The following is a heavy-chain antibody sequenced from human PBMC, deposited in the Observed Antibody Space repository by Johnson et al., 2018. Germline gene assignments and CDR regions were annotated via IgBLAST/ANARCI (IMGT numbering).Heavy chain of an antibody. Sequence: VQLVQSGGGLVKPGGSLRLSCAASGFTFSSCSMNWVRQAPGKGLEWVSSIRSSSRYIYYADSVKGRFTISRDNAKNSLYLQMTTLRAGDTAVYYCARDNRYDYDSSAYYFGGYFQHWGHGTLVTVAS. J-gene: IGHJ1*01. CDR1: GFTFSSCS. V-gene: IGHV3-21*01. CDR3: ARDNRYDYDSSAYYFGGYFQH. CDR2: IRSSSRYI. D-gene: IGHD3-22*01.